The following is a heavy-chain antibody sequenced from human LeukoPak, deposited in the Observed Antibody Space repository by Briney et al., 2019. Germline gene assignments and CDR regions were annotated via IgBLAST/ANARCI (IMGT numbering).Heavy chain of an antibody. CDR1: GYTFTSYD. J-gene: IGHJ4*02. D-gene: IGHD3-3*01. CDR2: MNPNSGNT. CDR3: ARGPAYYDFWSIYYSNQDDSNSFGY. V-gene: IGHV1-8*01. Sequence: GASVKVSCKASGYTFTSYDINWVRQATGQGLEWMGWMNPNSGNTGYAQKFQGRVTMTRNTSTSTAYMELRTMRSEDTAVYYCARGPAYYDFWSIYYSNQDDSNSFGYWSQGTLVTVSS.